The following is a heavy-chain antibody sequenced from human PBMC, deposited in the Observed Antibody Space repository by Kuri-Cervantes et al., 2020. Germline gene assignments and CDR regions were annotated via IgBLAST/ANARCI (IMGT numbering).Heavy chain of an antibody. J-gene: IGHJ4*02. CDR2: IYSGGST. CDR1: GFTVSSNY. V-gene: IGHV3-66*02. CDR3: ARDQPLLAAATLDY. D-gene: IGHD6-13*01. Sequence: GESLKISCAASGFTVSSNYMSWVRQAPGKGLEWVSVIYSGGSTDYAESVKGRFTISRDNSKKKVYLQMNSLRAEDTAVYYCARDQPLLAAATLDYWGQGTQVTVSS.